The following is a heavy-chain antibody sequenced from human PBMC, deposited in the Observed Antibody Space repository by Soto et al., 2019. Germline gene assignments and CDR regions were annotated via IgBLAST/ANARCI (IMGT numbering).Heavy chain of an antibody. V-gene: IGHV4-30-4*01. CDR3: ARGGHYFDSSGYSDY. D-gene: IGHD3-22*01. CDR2: IYYSGST. CDR1: GGSISSGDYY. J-gene: IGHJ4*02. Sequence: QVQLQESGPGLVKPSQTLSLTCTVSGGSISSGDYYWSWIRQPPGKGLEWIGYIYYSGSTYYKPSLKSRVTISVDPSRNQCPRKLSSVTAADTAVYYCARGGHYFDSSGYSDYWGQGPLVPVSS.